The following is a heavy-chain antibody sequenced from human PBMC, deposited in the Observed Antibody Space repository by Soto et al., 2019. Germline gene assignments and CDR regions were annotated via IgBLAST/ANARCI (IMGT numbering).Heavy chain of an antibody. CDR3: ASISHFYYYDSSGAGAFDI. CDR1: GYTFTSYY. J-gene: IGHJ3*02. CDR2: INPSGGST. Sequence: ASVKVSCKASGYTFTSYYMHWVRQAPGQGLEWMGVINPSGGSTSYAQKFQGRVTMTRDTSTSTVYMELSSLRSEDTAVYYCASISHFYYYDSSGAGAFDIWGQGTMVTVSS. D-gene: IGHD3-22*01. V-gene: IGHV1-46*01.